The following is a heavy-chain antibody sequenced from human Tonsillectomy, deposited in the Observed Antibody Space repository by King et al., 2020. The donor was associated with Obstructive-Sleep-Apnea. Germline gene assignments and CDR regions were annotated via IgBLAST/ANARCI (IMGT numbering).Heavy chain of an antibody. CDR3: ARVALEMTTLAPFDY. Sequence: VQLVESGGGLVKPGGSLRLSCAASGFTFRSYSINWVRQAPGKGLEWVSSISFSGSYISYADSVKGRFTISRDNAKNSLYLPMNSLRAEDTAVYYCARVALEMTTLAPFDYWGQGTLVTVSS. D-gene: IGHD5-24*01. CDR1: GFTFRSYS. J-gene: IGHJ4*02. CDR2: ISFSGSYI. V-gene: IGHV3-21*01.